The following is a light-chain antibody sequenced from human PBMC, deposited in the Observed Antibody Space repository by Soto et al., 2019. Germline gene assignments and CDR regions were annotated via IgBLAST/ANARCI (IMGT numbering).Light chain of an antibody. CDR2: GAS. CDR1: RSVSSTY. CDR3: QQYESSPTT. J-gene: IGKJ4*01. V-gene: IGKV3-20*01. Sequence: EIVLTQSPGTLSLSPGERATLSCRASRSVSSTYLAWYQQKPGQAPRLLIYGASSRATGIPDRFSGSGSGTDFTLTISRLEPEDFAVYYCQQYESSPTTFGGGTKVEIK.